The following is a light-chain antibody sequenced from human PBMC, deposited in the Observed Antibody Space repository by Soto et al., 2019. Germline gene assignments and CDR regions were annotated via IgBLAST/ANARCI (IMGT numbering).Light chain of an antibody. Sequence: DIQITHSPSSLSASVGYIFTITCQASQNINNYLNWYQQKPGRAPKLLIYDASNLEAGVPSRFRGSGSGTDFTFTISRLQPEDIATYYCQQYENLPTFGQGTRLEIK. CDR3: QQYENLPT. J-gene: IGKJ5*01. CDR2: DAS. V-gene: IGKV1-33*01. CDR1: QNINNY.